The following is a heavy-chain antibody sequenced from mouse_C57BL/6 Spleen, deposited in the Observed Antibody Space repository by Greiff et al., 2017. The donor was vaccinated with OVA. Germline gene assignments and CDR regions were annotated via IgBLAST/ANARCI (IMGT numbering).Heavy chain of an antibody. Sequence: EVKLVESGGGLVKPGGSLKLSCAASGFTFSDYGMHWVRQAPEKGLEWVAYISSGSSTIYYADTVKGRFTISRDNAKNTLFLQMTSLRSEDTAMYYCARVYYGSSSYYAMDYWGQGTSVTVSS. CDR1: GFTFSDYG. J-gene: IGHJ4*01. D-gene: IGHD1-1*01. CDR3: ARVYYGSSSYYAMDY. V-gene: IGHV5-17*01. CDR2: ISSGSSTI.